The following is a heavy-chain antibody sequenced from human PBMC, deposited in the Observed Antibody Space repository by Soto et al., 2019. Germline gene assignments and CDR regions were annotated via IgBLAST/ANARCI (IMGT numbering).Heavy chain of an antibody. J-gene: IGHJ4*02. CDR2: IIPIFGTA. CDR3: ARAESDYYDSSGYYSAYDY. Sequence: QVQLVQSGAEVKKPGSSVKVSCKASGGTFSSYAISWVRQAPGQGLEWMGGIIPIFGTANYAQKFQGRVTITADESTSTAYMELSSLTSEDTAVYYCARAESDYYDSSGYYSAYDYWGQGTLVTVSS. CDR1: GGTFSSYA. V-gene: IGHV1-69*01. D-gene: IGHD3-22*01.